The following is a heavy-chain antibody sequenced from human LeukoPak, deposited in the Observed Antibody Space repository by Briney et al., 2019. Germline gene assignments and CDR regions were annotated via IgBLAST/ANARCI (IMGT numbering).Heavy chain of an antibody. CDR1: GGSISSSPW. CDR3: ARSAWYLACFDY. Sequence: PSETLSLTCAVSGGSISSSPWCSWVRQPPGKGLEWIGTIYHDGNTDYNPSLKSRVAISVDKAKNQLALKLTSVSAADTAVYYCARSAWYLACFDYWGQGALVTVSS. J-gene: IGHJ4*02. D-gene: IGHD6-13*01. V-gene: IGHV4-4*02. CDR2: IYHDGNT.